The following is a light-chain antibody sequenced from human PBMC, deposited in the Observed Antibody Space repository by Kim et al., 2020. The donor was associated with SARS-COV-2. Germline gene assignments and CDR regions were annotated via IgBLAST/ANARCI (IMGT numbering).Light chain of an antibody. V-gene: IGKV3-11*01. Sequence: SLAPGERATFTCGASQSIGVSLGWYQHNPGQAPRLLIYSASNRAAGVPARFSGSGFGTDFTLTISNLEPEDSAIYFCQQRNVWPDTFGQGTKLEIK. CDR1: QSIGVS. CDR2: SAS. J-gene: IGKJ2*01. CDR3: QQRNVWPDT.